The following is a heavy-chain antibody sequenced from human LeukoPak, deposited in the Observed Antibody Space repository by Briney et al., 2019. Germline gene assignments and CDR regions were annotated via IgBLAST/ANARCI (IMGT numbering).Heavy chain of an antibody. V-gene: IGHV3-11*01. J-gene: IGHJ6*02. D-gene: IGHD1-1*01. CDR1: GFTFSDYY. Sequence: PGGSLRLSCAASGFTFSDYYMSWIRQAPGKGLEWVSYISSSGSTIYYADSVKGRFTISRDNAKNSLYLQMNSLRAEDTAVYYCARDPIELERFPYGMDVWGQGTTVTVSS. CDR2: ISSSGSTI. CDR3: ARDPIELERFPYGMDV.